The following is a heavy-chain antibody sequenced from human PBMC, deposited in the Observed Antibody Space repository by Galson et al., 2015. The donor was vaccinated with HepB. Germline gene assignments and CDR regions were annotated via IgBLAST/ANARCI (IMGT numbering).Heavy chain of an antibody. CDR1: GFTFSNNN. CDR3: ARDEGDAMDV. J-gene: IGHJ6*02. CDR2: IWFDGTNK. V-gene: IGHV3-33*08. Sequence: SLRLSCAASGFTFSNNNMHWVRQAPGKGLEWVAVIWFDGTNKFHGDSVKGRFTISRYNSNNTLFLQMSSLRAEDTAVYYCARDEGDAMDVWGQGTTVTVS.